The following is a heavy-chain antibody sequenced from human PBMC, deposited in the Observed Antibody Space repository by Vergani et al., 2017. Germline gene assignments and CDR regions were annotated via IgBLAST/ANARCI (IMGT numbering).Heavy chain of an antibody. Sequence: EVQLVESGGGLVQPGRSLRLSCAASGFTFDDYAMHWVRQAPGKGLEWVSGISWNSGSIGYADSVKGRFTISRDNAKNSLYLQMNSLRAEDTALYYCARDPGSSWYPVYYYYYMDVWGKGTTVTVSS. CDR1: GFTFDDYA. CDR2: ISWNSGSI. CDR3: ARDPGSSWYPVYYYYYMDV. J-gene: IGHJ6*03. V-gene: IGHV3-9*01. D-gene: IGHD6-13*01.